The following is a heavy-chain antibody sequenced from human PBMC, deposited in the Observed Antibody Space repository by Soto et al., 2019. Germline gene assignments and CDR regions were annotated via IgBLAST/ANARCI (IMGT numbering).Heavy chain of an antibody. CDR3: ARDTPPTDY. J-gene: IGHJ4*02. Sequence: QVQLVQSGAEVKKPGASVKVSCKTSGYTFSSYHISWVRQAPGQGLEWMGWISAYNTNTNYAQKFQGRVTMTTDTLARTAYMELRRLRSDDTAVNYCARDTPPTDYWGQGPLVTVSS. V-gene: IGHV1-18*01. CDR2: ISAYNTNT. CDR1: GYTFSSYH.